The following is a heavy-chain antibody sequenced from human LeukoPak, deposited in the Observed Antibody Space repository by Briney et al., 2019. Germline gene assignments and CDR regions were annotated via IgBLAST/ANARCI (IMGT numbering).Heavy chain of an antibody. CDR2: ISAYNGNT. V-gene: IGHV1-18*01. J-gene: IGHJ5*02. CDR3: ARLSSSSVWFDP. CDR1: GYTFTSYG. D-gene: IGHD6-6*01. Sequence: ASVKVSCKASGYTFTSYGISWVRQAPGQGLGWMGWISAYNGNTNYAPKLQGRVTMTTDTSTSTAYMELRSLRSDDTAVYYCARLSSSSVWFDPWGQGTLVTVSS.